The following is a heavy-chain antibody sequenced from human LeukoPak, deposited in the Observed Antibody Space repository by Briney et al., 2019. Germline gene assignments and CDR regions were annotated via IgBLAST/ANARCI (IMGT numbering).Heavy chain of an antibody. D-gene: IGHD2-2*02. CDR1: GYTFTGYY. V-gene: IGHV1-2*06. Sequence: ASVKVSCKASGYTFTGYYMHWVRQAPGQGLEWMGRINPNSGGTNYAQKFQGRVTMTRDTSISTAYMELSRLRSDDPAVYYCARLGPPSGFVYPNFDYWGQGTLVTVSS. CDR2: INPNSGGT. J-gene: IGHJ4*02. CDR3: ARLGPPSGFVYPNFDY.